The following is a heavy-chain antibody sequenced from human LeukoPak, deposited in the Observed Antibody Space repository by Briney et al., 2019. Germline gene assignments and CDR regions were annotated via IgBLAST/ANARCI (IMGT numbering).Heavy chain of an antibody. D-gene: IGHD6-13*01. CDR3: AKDKAPLLYSRSCAFDY. V-gene: IGHV3-30*02. J-gene: IGHJ4*02. CDR2: IRYDGSDK. Sequence: GGSLRLSCAASGFTFNSYGMHWVRQAPGKGLEWVTFIRYDGSDKYYVDSVRGRFAISRDNSKNILYLQMNSLRAEDTAVYYCAKDKAPLLYSRSCAFDYWGQGALVAVSS. CDR1: GFTFNSYG.